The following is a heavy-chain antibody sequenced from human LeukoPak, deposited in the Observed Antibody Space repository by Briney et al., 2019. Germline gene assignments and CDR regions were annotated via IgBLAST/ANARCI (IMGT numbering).Heavy chain of an antibody. V-gene: IGHV3-53*01. CDR3: ARLVTVTTPDGNWFDP. J-gene: IGHJ5*02. Sequence: GGSLRLSCAASVFTVSSNYMSWVRQAPGKGLEWVSVIYSGGSTYYADSVKGRFTISRDNSKNTLYPQMNSLRAEDTAVYYCARLVTVTTPDGNWFDPWGQGTLVTVSS. D-gene: IGHD4-17*01. CDR1: VFTVSSNY. CDR2: IYSGGST.